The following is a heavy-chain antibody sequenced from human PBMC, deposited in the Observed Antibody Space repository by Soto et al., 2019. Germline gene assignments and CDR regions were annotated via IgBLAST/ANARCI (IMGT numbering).Heavy chain of an antibody. J-gene: IGHJ6*02. D-gene: IGHD5-12*01. CDR2: ISSDGDTI. V-gene: IGHV3-9*01. CDR1: GFTFHEYA. Sequence: VQLIESGGGWVQPGTSLRVSCAASGFTFHEYAMHWVRQAPGKGLEWVSGISSDGDTIAYADSVQGRFTVFRDNVKNSLYLQMNSLRAEDTALYYCTKGCYDLIYYFGMDVWGQGTTVTVSS. CDR3: TKGCYDLIYYFGMDV.